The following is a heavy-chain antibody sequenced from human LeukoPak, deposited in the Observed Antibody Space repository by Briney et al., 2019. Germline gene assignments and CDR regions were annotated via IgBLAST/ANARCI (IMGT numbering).Heavy chain of an antibody. Sequence: SETLSLTCTVSGGSISSYYWSWIRQPPGKGLEWIGYIYTSGSTNYNPSLKSRVTISVDTSKNQFSLKLSSVTAADTAVYYCGRHFPYIVVVPAAISYWGQGTLVTVSS. D-gene: IGHD2-2*01. CDR1: GGSISSYY. V-gene: IGHV4-4*09. CDR3: GRHFPYIVVVPAAISY. CDR2: IYTSGST. J-gene: IGHJ4*02.